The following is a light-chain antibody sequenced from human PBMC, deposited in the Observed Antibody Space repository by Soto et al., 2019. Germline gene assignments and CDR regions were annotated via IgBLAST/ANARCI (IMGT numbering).Light chain of an antibody. CDR1: QSVGSTY. J-gene: IGKJ1*01. V-gene: IGKV3-20*01. CDR2: GAS. Sequence: EIVMTQSPATLSVSPGERATLSCRASQSVGSTYVAWYQRRPGQAPRLLIYGASSRATGIPDRFSGSGSGTDFTLTISRLEPEDSAVYYCQQYGDSPWTFGQGTKVDIK. CDR3: QQYGDSPWT.